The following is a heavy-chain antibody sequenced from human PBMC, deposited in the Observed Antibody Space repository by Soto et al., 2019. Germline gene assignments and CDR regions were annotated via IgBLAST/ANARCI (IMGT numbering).Heavy chain of an antibody. J-gene: IGHJ4*02. CDR3: ARVFSSSWFSYLDS. CDR1: GVYVSSGRYY. Sequence: PSETLSLTCTVSGVYVSSGRYYWSWIRQPPGKGLEWIGYIFYNGNTNYNPSLKSRVTISVDTSKNQFSLKLSSVTAADTAVYFCARVFSSSWFSYLDSWGQGTLVTVSS. V-gene: IGHV4-61*01. CDR2: IFYNGNT. D-gene: IGHD6-13*01.